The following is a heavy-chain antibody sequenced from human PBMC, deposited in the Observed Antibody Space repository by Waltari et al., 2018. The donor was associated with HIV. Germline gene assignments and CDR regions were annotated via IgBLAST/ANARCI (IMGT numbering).Heavy chain of an antibody. V-gene: IGHV3-7*03. CDR3: ARKDGYGDNNWFDP. Sequence: EVQLVESGGGLVQPGGSLRLSCAASGFTFSSYWMSWVRQAPGKGLEWVANIKQDGSEKYYVDSVKGRFTISRDNAKNSLYLQMNSLRAEDTAVYYCARKDGYGDNNWFDPWGQGTLVTVSS. CDR2: IKQDGSEK. D-gene: IGHD4-17*01. J-gene: IGHJ5*02. CDR1: GFTFSSYW.